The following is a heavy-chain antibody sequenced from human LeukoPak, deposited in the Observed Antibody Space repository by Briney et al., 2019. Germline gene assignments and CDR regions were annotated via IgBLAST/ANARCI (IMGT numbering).Heavy chain of an antibody. Sequence: GASVKVSCKASGYTFIRYGFSWVRQAPGQGLEWMGWISAYNGDTNYAQKVQGRVTMTTDTSTTTAYMELRSLRSDDTAVYYCARDQGIGYLGDYWGKGPLVPVSS. J-gene: IGHJ4*02. CDR1: GYTFIRYG. CDR2: ISAYNGDT. CDR3: ARDQGIGYLGDY. D-gene: IGHD3-22*01. V-gene: IGHV1-18*01.